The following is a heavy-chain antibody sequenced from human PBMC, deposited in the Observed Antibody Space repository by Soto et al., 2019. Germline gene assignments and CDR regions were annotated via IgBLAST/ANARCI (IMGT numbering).Heavy chain of an antibody. CDR3: ARGGFSGSYLSN. D-gene: IGHD1-26*01. CDR1: GYTFTSYG. V-gene: IGHV1-18*01. Sequence: ASVKVSCTASGYTFTSYGISWVRQAPGQGLEWMGWISAYNGNTNYAQKLQGRVTMTTDTYTSTAYMELSILRSDDTAVYYCARGGFSGSYLSNWGQGTPITVSS. CDR2: ISAYNGNT. J-gene: IGHJ4*02.